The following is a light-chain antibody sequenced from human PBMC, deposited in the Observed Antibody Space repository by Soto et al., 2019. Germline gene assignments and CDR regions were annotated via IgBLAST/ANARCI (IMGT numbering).Light chain of an antibody. CDR3: VSYTSSTTDV. CDR1: SRDVGGANF. Sequence: QSALTQPAAESDSPGQSITISCTGTSRDVGGANFVSWYQHHPGKPLKLIIYVVANRPSGVSTRFSGSKSGSTASLIISRLQTESEADYYCVSYTSSTTDVFGTGTKVTVL. V-gene: IGLV2-14*01. CDR2: VVA. J-gene: IGLJ1*01.